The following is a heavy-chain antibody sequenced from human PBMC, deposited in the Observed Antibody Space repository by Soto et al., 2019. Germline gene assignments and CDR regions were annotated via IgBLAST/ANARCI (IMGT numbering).Heavy chain of an antibody. CDR1: GFTFSSYS. D-gene: IGHD2-2*01. J-gene: IGHJ4*02. Sequence: GGSLRLSCAASGFTFSSYSMNWVRQAPGKGLEWVSSISSSSSYIYYADSVKGRFTISRDNAKNSLYLQMNSLRAEDTAVYYCARVPTGDIVVVPAAISLGYFDYWGQGTLVTVSS. CDR3: ARVPTGDIVVVPAAISLGYFDY. CDR2: ISSSSSYI. V-gene: IGHV3-21*01.